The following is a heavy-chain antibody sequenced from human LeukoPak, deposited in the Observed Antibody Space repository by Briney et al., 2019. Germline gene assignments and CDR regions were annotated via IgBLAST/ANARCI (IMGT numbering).Heavy chain of an antibody. Sequence: GRSLRLSCGASGFTFSSYGMHWVRQAPGKGLEWVAVIWYDGSQKYYADSVKGRFTISRDNSKNVLYLQMNSLRVEDTAMYYCMRLYRSGWYVPWGQGTLVTVSS. D-gene: IGHD6-19*01. CDR2: IWYDGSQK. J-gene: IGHJ5*02. CDR3: MRLYRSGWYVP. V-gene: IGHV3-33*01. CDR1: GFTFSSYG.